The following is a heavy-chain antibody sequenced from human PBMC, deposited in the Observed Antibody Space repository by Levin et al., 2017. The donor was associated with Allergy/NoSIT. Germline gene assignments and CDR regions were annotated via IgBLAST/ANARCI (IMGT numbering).Heavy chain of an antibody. CDR2: IYYSGTT. V-gene: IGHV4-39*01. CDR1: GGSIGSSSYY. J-gene: IGHJ3*02. D-gene: IGHD1-26*01. Sequence: PSETLSLTCTVSGGSIGSSSYYWGWIRQPPGKGLEWIGSIYYSGTTYYNPSLRSRVTISVDTSKNQFSLKLSSVTAADTAVYYCARPPNSYLDGFDIWGQGTMVTVSS. CDR3: ARPPNSYLDGFDI.